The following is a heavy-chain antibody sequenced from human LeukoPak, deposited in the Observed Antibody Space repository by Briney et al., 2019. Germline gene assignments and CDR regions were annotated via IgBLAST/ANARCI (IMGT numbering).Heavy chain of an antibody. J-gene: IGHJ6*02. CDR3: ARENEYGSGSSSITTDYYGMDV. CDR2: ISAYNGNT. CDR1: GYTFASYG. D-gene: IGHD3-10*01. Sequence: EASVSVSCKASGYTFASYGISWVRQAPGQGLEWMGWISAYNGNTNYAQKLQGRVTMTTDTSTSTAYMELRSLRSDDTAVYYCARENEYGSGSSSITTDYYGMDVWGQGTTVTVSS. V-gene: IGHV1-18*01.